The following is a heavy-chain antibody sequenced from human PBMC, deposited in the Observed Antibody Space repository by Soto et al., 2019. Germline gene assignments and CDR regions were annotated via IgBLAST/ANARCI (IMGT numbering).Heavy chain of an antibody. V-gene: IGHV4-30-4*08. CDR2: IYYSGTI. J-gene: IGHJ4*02. CDR3: ARGELGRDYYFDD. Sequence: QVQLQESGPGLVKPSQTLSLTCIVSGGSISSGDYYWSWIRQPPGKGLEWIGYIYYSGTIYYNPSLKSRVTISGDTSKNQFSLKLSSVTAADTAVYYCARGELGRDYYFDDWGQGTLVTVSS. CDR1: GGSISSGDYY. D-gene: IGHD7-27*01.